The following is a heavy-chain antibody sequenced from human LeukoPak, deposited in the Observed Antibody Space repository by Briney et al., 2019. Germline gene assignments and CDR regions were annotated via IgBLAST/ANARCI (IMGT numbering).Heavy chain of an antibody. D-gene: IGHD6-13*01. CDR2: ISSYDDNT. V-gene: IGHV1-18*01. J-gene: IGHJ4*02. CDR1: RYTFASYG. Sequence: ASVRVSCKASRYTFASYGISWVRQAPGQGLEWMGWISSYDDNTRFAQSLQGRVIMTTDQSTSTAYMELTRLASDDTALYYCARDTALITTPGGPDFWGQATLVTVSS. CDR3: ARDTALITTPGGPDF.